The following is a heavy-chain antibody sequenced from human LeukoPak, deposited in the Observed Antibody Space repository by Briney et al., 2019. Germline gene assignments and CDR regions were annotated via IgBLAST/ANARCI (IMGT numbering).Heavy chain of an antibody. CDR2: IYTSGST. CDR1: GGSISSYC. D-gene: IGHD1-26*01. CDR3: ASYTSSGSYFDY. J-gene: IGHJ4*02. Sequence: SETLSLTCTVSGGSISSYCWTWTRQPAGKGLEWIGRIYTSGSTYYNPSLESRVTLSVDKSKNQFSLKLTSVTAADTAVYYCASYTSSGSYFDYWGQGTLVTVSS. V-gene: IGHV4-4*07.